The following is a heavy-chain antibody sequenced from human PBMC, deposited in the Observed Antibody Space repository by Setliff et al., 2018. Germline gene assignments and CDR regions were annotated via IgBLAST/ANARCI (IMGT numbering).Heavy chain of an antibody. CDR2: IRSKADSYAT. CDR1: GFTFSGSA. Sequence: GGSLRLSCAASGFTFSGSAVYWVRQASGRGLEWVGRIRSKADSYATAYAASVKARFIISRDDSKNTAYLQVNSLKTEDTAVYYCTFARDGYDVFDIWGQGTMVTVSS. V-gene: IGHV3-73*01. CDR3: TFARDGYDVFDI. J-gene: IGHJ3*02. D-gene: IGHD5-18*01.